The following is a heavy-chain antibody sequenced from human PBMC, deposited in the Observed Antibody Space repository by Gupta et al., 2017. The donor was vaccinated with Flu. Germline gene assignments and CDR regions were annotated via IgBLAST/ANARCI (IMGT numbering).Heavy chain of an antibody. CDR2: INHSGST. Sequence: QVQLQQWGAGLLKPSETLSLTCAVYGGSFSGYYWSWIRQPPGKGLEWIGEINHSGSTNYNPSLKSRVTISVDTSKNQFSLKLSSVTAADTAVYYCGGADYYYYYGMDVWGQGTTVTVSS. CDR3: GGADYYYYYGMDV. J-gene: IGHJ6*02. CDR1: GGSFSGYY. V-gene: IGHV4-34*01.